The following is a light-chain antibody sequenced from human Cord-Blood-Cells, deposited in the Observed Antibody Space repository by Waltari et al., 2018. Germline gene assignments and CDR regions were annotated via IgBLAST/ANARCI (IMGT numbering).Light chain of an antibody. CDR1: SSDVGGYNY. CDR3: CSYAGSYTWV. Sequence: QSALTQPRSVSGSPGQSVTISCTGTSSDVGGYNYVPCYQQHPDKSPKLRIYDVSKRPSGVPDRFSGSKSGNTASLTISGLQAEDEADYYCCSYAGSYTWVFGGGTKLTVL. V-gene: IGLV2-11*01. J-gene: IGLJ3*02. CDR2: DVS.